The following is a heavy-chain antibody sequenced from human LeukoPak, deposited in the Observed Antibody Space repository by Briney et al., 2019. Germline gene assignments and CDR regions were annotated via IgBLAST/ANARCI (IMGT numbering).Heavy chain of an antibody. Sequence: GGSLRLSCAASGFTFSSYAMNWVRQPPGKGLEWVSYISSSGRTIYYADSVKGRFTISSDSAKNSLYLQMNSLRAEDTAVYYCARGTPGSGWFNWFDPWGQGTLVTVSS. CDR1: GFTFSSYA. CDR2: ISSSGRTI. CDR3: ARGTPGSGWFNWFDP. D-gene: IGHD6-19*01. J-gene: IGHJ5*02. V-gene: IGHV3-48*03.